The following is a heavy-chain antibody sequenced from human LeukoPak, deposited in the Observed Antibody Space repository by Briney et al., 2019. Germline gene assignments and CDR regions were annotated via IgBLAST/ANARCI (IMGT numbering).Heavy chain of an antibody. J-gene: IGHJ6*04. CDR2: IKQDGSEK. CDR1: GFTFSSNW. CDR3: ARGIAAAGLFMDV. V-gene: IGHV3-7*01. D-gene: IGHD6-13*01. Sequence: PGGSLRLSCAASGFTFSSNWMSWVGQAPGKGREGVANIKQDGSEKYYVDSVKGRFTISRDNAKNSLYLQMNSLRAEDTAVYYCARGIAAAGLFMDVWGKGTTVTVSS.